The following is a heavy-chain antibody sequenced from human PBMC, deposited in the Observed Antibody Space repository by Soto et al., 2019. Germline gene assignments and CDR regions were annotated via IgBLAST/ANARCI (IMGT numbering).Heavy chain of an antibody. CDR2: IYYSGST. CDR3: ARLASGRWLQCYWYFDL. J-gene: IGHJ2*01. CDR1: GGSISSSSYY. Sequence: QLQLQESGPGLVKPSETLSLTCTVSGGSISSSSYYWGWIRPPPGKGLEWIGSIYYSGSTYYNPSLKSRVTISVDTSKNQFSLKLSSVTAADTAVYYCARLASGRWLQCYWYFDLWGRGTLVTVSS. D-gene: IGHD1-26*01. V-gene: IGHV4-39*01.